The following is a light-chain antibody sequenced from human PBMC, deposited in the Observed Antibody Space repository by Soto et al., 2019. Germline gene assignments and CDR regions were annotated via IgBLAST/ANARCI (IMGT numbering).Light chain of an antibody. CDR2: GNS. CDR3: QSYDRSLRTYV. CDR1: SSNIGAGYD. Sequence: EPGQRVTISCSGSSSNIGAGYDVNWYRQLPGTAPKLLIYGNSDRPSGVPDRFSGSKSGTSASLAITGLQAEDEADYFCQSYDRSLRTYVFGTGTKVTVL. J-gene: IGLJ1*01. V-gene: IGLV1-40*01.